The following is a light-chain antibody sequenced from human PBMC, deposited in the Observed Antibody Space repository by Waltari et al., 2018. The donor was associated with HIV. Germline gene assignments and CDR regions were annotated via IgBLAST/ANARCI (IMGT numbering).Light chain of an antibody. J-gene: IGLJ2*01. Sequence: SYVLTQPPSVSVAPGQTARITCGGNNLGTKSRHWYQQKSGQAPVLVVFDDTDRPSGISERFSGSNSGNTATLTISRVEAGDEADYYCQVWDSGTDPVVIGGGTKLTAL. V-gene: IGLV3-21*02. CDR3: QVWDSGTDPVV. CDR2: DDT. CDR1: NLGTKS.